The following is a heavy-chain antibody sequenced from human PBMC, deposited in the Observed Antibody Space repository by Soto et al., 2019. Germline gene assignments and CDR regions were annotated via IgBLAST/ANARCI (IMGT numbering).Heavy chain of an antibody. CDR1: GFTVSSNY. CDR3: ARDRTTIFGVVMSNGMDV. D-gene: IGHD3-3*01. J-gene: IGHJ6*02. Sequence: SGGSLRLSCAASGFTVSSNYMSWVRQAPGKGLEWVSVIYSGGSTYYADSVKGRFTISRDNSKNTLYLQMNSLRAEDTAVYYCARDRTTIFGVVMSNGMDVWGQGTTVTVSS. CDR2: IYSGGST. V-gene: IGHV3-53*01.